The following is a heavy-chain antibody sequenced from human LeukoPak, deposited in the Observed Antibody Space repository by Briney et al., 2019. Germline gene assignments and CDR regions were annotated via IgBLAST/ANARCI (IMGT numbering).Heavy chain of an antibody. CDR1: GFTFDDYA. CDR3: AKDSSITMVRGVTD. V-gene: IGHV3-9*01. D-gene: IGHD3-10*01. Sequence: GGSLRLSCAASGFTFDDYAMHWVRQAPGKGLEWVSGISWNSGSIGYADSVKGRFTISRDNAKNSLYLQMNSLRAEDTALYYCAKDSSITMVRGVTDWGQGTLVTVSS. J-gene: IGHJ4*02. CDR2: ISWNSGSI.